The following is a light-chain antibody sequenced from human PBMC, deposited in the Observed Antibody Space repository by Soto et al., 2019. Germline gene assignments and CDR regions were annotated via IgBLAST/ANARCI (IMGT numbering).Light chain of an antibody. CDR1: TSDVGGYDY. J-gene: IGLJ1*01. Sequence: QSVLTQPASVSGSPGQSITVSCTGTTSDVGGYDYVAWYQQHPGKAPKPMIYDVSSRPSGVSNRFSGSKSGNTASLTISGLQAEDEADYYCSSYLGSSTLSGVFGTGTKVTVL. CDR3: SSYLGSSTLSGV. V-gene: IGLV2-14*01. CDR2: DVS.